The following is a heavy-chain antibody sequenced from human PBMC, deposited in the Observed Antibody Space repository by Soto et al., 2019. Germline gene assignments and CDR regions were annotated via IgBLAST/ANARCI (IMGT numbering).Heavy chain of an antibody. D-gene: IGHD5-12*01. Sequence: TSETLSLTCTVDSISTYYWNWIRQSPGKGLEWIGYIYYMGRTNYNPSLRSRVTISVDTSKNQFSLKLTSVTAADTAVYYCARDGDGYNNWGQGTLVTVSS. CDR3: ARDGDGYNN. CDR2: IYYMGRT. V-gene: IGHV4-59*12. J-gene: IGHJ4*02. CDR1: SISTYY.